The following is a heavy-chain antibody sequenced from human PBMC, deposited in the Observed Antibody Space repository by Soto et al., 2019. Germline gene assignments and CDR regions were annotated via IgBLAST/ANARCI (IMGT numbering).Heavy chain of an antibody. J-gene: IGHJ4*02. V-gene: IGHV3-74*01. CDR1: EFTFGSYW. Sequence: VGSLRLSCAASEFTFGSYWRHWVRQAPGKGLVWVSRINSDGSSTSYADSVKRRFTISRDNAKNTLYLQMNILRAEYTAVYYCAIRASYYDISSYLDYWGQGTLVTVS. CDR2: INSDGSST. D-gene: IGHD3-22*01. CDR3: AIRASYYDISSYLDY.